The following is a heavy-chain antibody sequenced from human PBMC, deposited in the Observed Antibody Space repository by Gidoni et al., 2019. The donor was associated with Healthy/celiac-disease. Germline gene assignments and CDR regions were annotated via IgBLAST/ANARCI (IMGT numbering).Heavy chain of an antibody. D-gene: IGHD3-16*02. CDR2: ISYDGSNK. CDR3: AKEGSYDYVWGSYRPYFDY. V-gene: IGHV3-30*18. CDR1: GFPFSSYG. Sequence: QVQLVESGGGVVQPGRSLRLSCAASGFPFSSYGMHWVRQAPGKGLEWVAVISYDGSNKYYADSVKGRFTISRDNSKNTLYLQMNSLRAEDTAVYYCAKEGSYDYVWGSYRPYFDYWGQGTLVTVSS. J-gene: IGHJ4*02.